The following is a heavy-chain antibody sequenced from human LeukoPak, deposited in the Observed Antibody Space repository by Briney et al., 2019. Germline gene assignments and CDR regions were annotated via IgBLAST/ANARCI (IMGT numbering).Heavy chain of an antibody. CDR2: INHSGST. CDR1: GGSFSGYY. CDR3: ASSYCGGDCYSGAFDI. Sequence: SETLSLTCAVYGGSFSGYYWSWIRQPPGKGLEWIGEINHSGSTNYNPSLKSRVTISVDTSKNQFSLKLSSVTAADTAVYYRASSYCGGDCYSGAFDIWGQGTMVTVSS. D-gene: IGHD2-21*02. J-gene: IGHJ3*02. V-gene: IGHV4-34*01.